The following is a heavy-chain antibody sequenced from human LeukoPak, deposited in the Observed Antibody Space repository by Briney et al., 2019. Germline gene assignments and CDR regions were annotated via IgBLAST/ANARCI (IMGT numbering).Heavy chain of an antibody. CDR1: GFTSTTYC. D-gene: IGHD6-13*01. V-gene: IGHV3-7*02. J-gene: IGHJ4*02. Sequence: GGPLRLSSAASGFTSTTYCMRWVRRASGKGLEGVANIKRDGSEKYYVDSVKGRFTISRDNVKNSLYLQMNSLRAEDTAVYYCASSSIASAGRGAFDYWGGGTRVSVSS. CDR2: IKRDGSEK. CDR3: ASSSIASAGRGAFDY.